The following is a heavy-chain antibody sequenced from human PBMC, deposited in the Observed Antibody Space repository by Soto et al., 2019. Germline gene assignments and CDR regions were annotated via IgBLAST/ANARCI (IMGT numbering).Heavy chain of an antibody. CDR2: IYDSGST. CDR1: GGSISSGGYS. CDR3: ARAHYGDYGYGMDV. Sequence: QLQLQESGSGLVKPSQTLSLTCAVSGGSISSGGYSWSWIRQPPGKGLEWIGYIYDSGSTYYNPSLKSRVTISVDRSKNQFALMLSSVTAADTAVYYCARAHYGDYGYGMDVWGQGTTVTVSS. V-gene: IGHV4-30-2*01. D-gene: IGHD4-17*01. J-gene: IGHJ6*02.